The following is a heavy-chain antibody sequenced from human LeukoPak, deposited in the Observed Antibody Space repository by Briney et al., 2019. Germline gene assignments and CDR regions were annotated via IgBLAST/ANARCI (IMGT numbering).Heavy chain of an antibody. CDR1: GYTFTSYD. CDR3: ARDNSVEDTAWWFDP. D-gene: IGHD4-23*01. J-gene: IGHJ5*02. V-gene: IGHV1-8*03. Sequence: ASVKVSCKASGYTFTSYDINWVRQVTGQGLEWMGWMNPKSGNTGYAQKFQGRVTITADESTSTAYMELSSLRSEDTAVYYCARDNSVEDTAWWFDPWGQGTLVTVSS. CDR2: MNPKSGNT.